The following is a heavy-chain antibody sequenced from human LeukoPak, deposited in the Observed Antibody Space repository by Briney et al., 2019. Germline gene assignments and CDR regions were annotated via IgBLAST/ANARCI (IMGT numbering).Heavy chain of an antibody. CDR1: GVTFSSSA. D-gene: IGHD5-18*01. Sequence: GGSLRLSCAASGVTFSSSAMSWVRQAPGRGLEWVSAISNNGGYTYYADSVQGRFTISRDNSKNTLYLQMNSLRAEDTAVYYCATEQVDTATLLDYWGQGTLVTVSS. CDR3: ATEQVDTATLLDY. CDR2: ISNNGGYT. V-gene: IGHV3-23*01. J-gene: IGHJ4*02.